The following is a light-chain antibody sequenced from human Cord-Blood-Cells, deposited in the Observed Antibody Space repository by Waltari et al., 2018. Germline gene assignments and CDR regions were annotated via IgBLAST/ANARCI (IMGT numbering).Light chain of an antibody. CDR3: SSYTSSSTVV. J-gene: IGLJ2*01. CDR1: SSDVGGYNY. V-gene: IGLV2-14*01. Sequence: QSALTQPASVSGSPGQSITISCTVTSSDVGGYNYVSWYQQHPGKAPKLMLYDVSNRPSGVSNRFSGSKSGNTASLTISGLQAEDEADYYCSSYTSSSTVVFGGGTKLTVL. CDR2: DVS.